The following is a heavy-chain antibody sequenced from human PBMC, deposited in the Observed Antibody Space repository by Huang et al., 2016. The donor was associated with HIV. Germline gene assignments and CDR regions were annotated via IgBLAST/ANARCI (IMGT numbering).Heavy chain of an antibody. D-gene: IGHD3-3*01. Sequence: QVQLQESGPGLVKPSQTLSLTCTVSGGSISSGGYYWSWIRQPPGKGLEWIGYIYYRGSTYYNPALKRRVTISVDTSKNQFSLKLSSVTAADTAMYYCARGYYDFWSGPTHWYFDLWGRGTLVTVSS. CDR2: IYYRGST. CDR1: GGSISSGGYY. CDR3: ARGYYDFWSGPTHWYFDL. V-gene: IGHV4-30-4*08. J-gene: IGHJ2*01.